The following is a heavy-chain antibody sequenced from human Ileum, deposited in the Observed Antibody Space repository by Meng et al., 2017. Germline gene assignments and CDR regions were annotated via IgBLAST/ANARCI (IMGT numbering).Heavy chain of an antibody. CDR2: IHHSGST. D-gene: IGHD1-26*01. CDR1: GGSISTSDW. CDR3: AREWSGSYRHFDY. J-gene: IGHJ4*02. Sequence: HVELPESGAGLLKPSGTLSLPCAVSGGSISTSDWWSWVRQPPGKGLEWIGEIHHSGSTNYNPSLKSRVTISVDKSKNQFSLKLNSVTAADTAVYYCAREWSGSYRHFDYWGQGTLVTVSS. V-gene: IGHV4-4*02.